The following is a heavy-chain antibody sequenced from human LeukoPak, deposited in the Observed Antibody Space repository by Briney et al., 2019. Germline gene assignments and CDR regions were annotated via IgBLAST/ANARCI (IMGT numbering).Heavy chain of an antibody. Sequence: GGSLRLSCAASGLTFSSYWMGWVRQAPGKGLEWVANIKEDGSAKYSVDSVKGRFTISRDNAKNTLYLQMNSLRAEDTAVYYCARDSPGYGAYDLGWGQGTLVTVSS. D-gene: IGHD5-12*01. CDR3: ARDSPGYGAYDLG. V-gene: IGHV3-7*04. CDR2: IKEDGSAK. J-gene: IGHJ4*02. CDR1: GLTFSSYW.